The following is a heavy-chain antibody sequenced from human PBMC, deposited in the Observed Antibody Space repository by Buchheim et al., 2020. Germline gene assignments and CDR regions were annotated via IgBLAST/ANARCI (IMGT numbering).Heavy chain of an antibody. CDR2: ISGSGDRT. Sequence: QLLESGGGLVQPGGSLRLSCIVSGFSFSTYAIYWVRQAPGKGLEWVSVISGSGDRTYYPDSVKGRFTVSRDNSKNTLHLPLNSLRVEDTAVYYCAKQGKMAAPVPLYGMDVWGQGTT. D-gene: IGHD6-13*01. CDR3: AKQGKMAAPVPLYGMDV. J-gene: IGHJ6*02. CDR1: GFSFSTYA. V-gene: IGHV3-23*01.